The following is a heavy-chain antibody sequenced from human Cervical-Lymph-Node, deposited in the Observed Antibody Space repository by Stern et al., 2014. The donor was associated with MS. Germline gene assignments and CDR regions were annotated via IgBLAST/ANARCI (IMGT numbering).Heavy chain of an antibody. CDR2: IYHTGST. J-gene: IGHJ4*02. D-gene: IGHD2-21*01. V-gene: IGHV4-39*01. CDR3: AARGLTFSPFDF. CDR1: GDSVSSRNYF. Sequence: QLQLQESGPGLVKPSETLSLTCTVSGDSVSSRNYFWGWIRQPPGKGLEWIGSIYHTGSTYYNPSLESRLTIFVDTSKNQFSLRLSSVTVADTAIYYCAARGLTFSPFDFWGLGTLVNVSS.